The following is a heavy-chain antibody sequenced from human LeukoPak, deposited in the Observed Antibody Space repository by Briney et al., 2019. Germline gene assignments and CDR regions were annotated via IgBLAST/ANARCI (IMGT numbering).Heavy chain of an antibody. CDR1: GYSISSGYY. CDR3: ARVVVVVVAGRWFDP. CDR2: IYHTGST. J-gene: IGHJ5*02. Sequence: SETLSLTCAVSGYSISSGYYWGCIRQPPGKGLEWIGSIYHTGSTYYNPSLQSRVTILVDTSKNQFSLRLSSVTAADTAVYYCARVVVVVVAGRWFDPWGQGTLVTVSS. D-gene: IGHD2-15*01. V-gene: IGHV4-38-2*01.